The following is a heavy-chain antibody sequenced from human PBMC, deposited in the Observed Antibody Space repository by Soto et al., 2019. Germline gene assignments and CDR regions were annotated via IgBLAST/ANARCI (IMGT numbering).Heavy chain of an antibody. D-gene: IGHD1-26*01. Sequence: EVRLLESGGGLVQPGESLRLSCAASGFTFNNYAMNWVRQDPGKGLGWGSSISGSGDSTYYADSVKGRFTNSRDNSNNPLFLQMQSLRAEDTAVYFCARSVGAKFWGQGTVVNVSS. CDR2: ISGSGDST. CDR3: ARSVGAKF. J-gene: IGHJ4*02. CDR1: GFTFNNYA. V-gene: IGHV3-23*01.